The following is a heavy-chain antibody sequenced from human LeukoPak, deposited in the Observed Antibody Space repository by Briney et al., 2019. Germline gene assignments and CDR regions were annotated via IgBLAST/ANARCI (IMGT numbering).Heavy chain of an antibody. CDR2: FDPEDGET. J-gene: IGHJ4*02. D-gene: IGHD6-19*01. V-gene: IGHV1-24*01. Sequence: ASVKVSCKASGYTFTSYGISWVRQAPGKGLEWMGGFDPEDGETIYAQKFQGRVTMTEDTSTDTAYMELSSLRSEDTAVYYCATKRDSSGWYEVDYWGQGTLVTVSS. CDR3: ATKRDSSGWYEVDY. CDR1: GYTFTSYG.